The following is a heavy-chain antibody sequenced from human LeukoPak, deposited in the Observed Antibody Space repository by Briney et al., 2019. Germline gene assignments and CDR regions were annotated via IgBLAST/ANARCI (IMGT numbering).Heavy chain of an antibody. D-gene: IGHD1-26*01. CDR3: ARDRQWELLGYFDY. J-gene: IGHJ4*02. Sequence: GGSLRLSCAASGFTFSSYWMSWVRQAPGKGLEWVANIKQDGSEKYYVDSVKGRFTISRDNAKNSLYLQMNSLRAEDTAVYYCARDRQWELLGYFDYWGQGTLVTVSS. CDR1: GFTFSSYW. V-gene: IGHV3-7*01. CDR2: IKQDGSEK.